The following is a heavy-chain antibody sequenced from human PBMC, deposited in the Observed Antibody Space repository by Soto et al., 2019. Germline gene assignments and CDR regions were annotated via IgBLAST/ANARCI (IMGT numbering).Heavy chain of an antibody. CDR1: GGSISSGTYY. Sequence: SETLSLTCTVSGGSISSGTYYWGWIRQPPGKGLEWIGSIYYRGTTYSNPSLKSRVTISVDTSKNQFSLKLSSVTAADTAVYYCARHGIVNSGWPKWFDPWGQGTLVTVSS. J-gene: IGHJ5*02. CDR2: IYYRGTT. D-gene: IGHD6-19*01. CDR3: ARHGIVNSGWPKWFDP. V-gene: IGHV4-39*01.